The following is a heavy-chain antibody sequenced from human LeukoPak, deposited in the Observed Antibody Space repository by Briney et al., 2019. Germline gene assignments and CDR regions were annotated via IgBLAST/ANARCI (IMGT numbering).Heavy chain of an antibody. CDR2: IDPSDSYT. J-gene: IGHJ5*02. CDR1: GYSFTSYW. V-gene: IGHV5-10-1*01. Sequence: GESLKISCKGSGYSFTSYWISWVRQMPGKGLEWMGRIDPSDSYTNYSPSFQGHITISADKSISTAYLQWSSLKASDTTMYYCARDSGSYLNWFDPWGQGTLVTVSS. D-gene: IGHD1-26*01. CDR3: ARDSGSYLNWFDP.